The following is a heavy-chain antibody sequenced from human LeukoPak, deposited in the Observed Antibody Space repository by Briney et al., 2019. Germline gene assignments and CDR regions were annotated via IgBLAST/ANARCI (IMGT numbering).Heavy chain of an antibody. CDR3: ARGLVGATAKNDY. CDR2: INHSGST. Sequence: SETLPLTCTVSGGSISSYYWSWIRQPPGKGLEWIGEINHSGSTNYNPSLKSRVTISVDTSKNQFSLKLSSVTAADTAVYYCARGLVGATAKNDYWGQGTLVTVSS. CDR1: GGSISSYY. J-gene: IGHJ4*02. V-gene: IGHV4-34*01. D-gene: IGHD1-26*01.